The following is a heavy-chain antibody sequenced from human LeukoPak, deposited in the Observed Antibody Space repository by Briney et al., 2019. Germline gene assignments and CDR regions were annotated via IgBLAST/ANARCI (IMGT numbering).Heavy chain of an antibody. D-gene: IGHD3-22*01. CDR2: IIPIFGTA. Sequence: GASVKVSCKASGGTFSSYAISWVRQAPGQGLEWMGGIIPIFGTANYAQKFQGRVTITADKYTSTAYMELSSLRSEDTAVYYCARSFYDYNSGYDYYYMDVWGKGTTVTVSS. CDR1: GGTFSSYA. J-gene: IGHJ6*03. CDR3: ARSFYDYNSGYDYYYMDV. V-gene: IGHV1-69*06.